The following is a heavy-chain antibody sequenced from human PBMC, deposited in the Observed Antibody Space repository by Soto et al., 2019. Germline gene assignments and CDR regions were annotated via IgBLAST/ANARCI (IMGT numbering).Heavy chain of an antibody. CDR2: LGGSNSDT. CDR3: AKDKVDHNSVWDPFDI. CDR1: GFTFSDYA. Sequence: GGSLRLSCAASGFTFSDYAMSWVRQAPGKGLEWVSGLGGSNSDTHYAASVEGRFTVSRDNSKSTLFLQMNSLRVEDTAVYYCAKDKVDHNSVWDPFDIWGQGTLVTVPS. V-gene: IGHV3-23*01. D-gene: IGHD2-15*01. J-gene: IGHJ3*02.